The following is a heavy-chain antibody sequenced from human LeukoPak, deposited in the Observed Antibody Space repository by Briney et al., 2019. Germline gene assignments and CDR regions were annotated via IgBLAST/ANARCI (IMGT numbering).Heavy chain of an antibody. J-gene: IGHJ4*01. D-gene: IGHD6-19*01. CDR1: GFTFSNSA. CDR2: LSGSGITT. V-gene: IGHV3-23*01. Sequence: GRSLRLSCAASGFTFSNSAMSWVRQAPGKGLEWVSTLSGSGITTYYADSVKGRFTISRDNSKNTLYLQMNSLRAEDTAVYYCAKGIYSSGWSYFDYWGHGTLVTVSS. CDR3: AKGIYSSGWSYFDY.